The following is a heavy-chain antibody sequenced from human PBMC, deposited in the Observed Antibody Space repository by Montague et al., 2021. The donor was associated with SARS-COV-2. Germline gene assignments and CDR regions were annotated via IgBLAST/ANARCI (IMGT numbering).Heavy chain of an antibody. Sequence: SETLSLTCDVSGGSISSSSYYWGWIRQPPGKGLEWIGSIYYSGTTYYNPSLKSRVTISVDTSKNQFSLKLSSVTAADTAVYYCARHVRSLMVRGPDFDYWGQGTLVTVSS. CDR3: ARHVRSLMVRGPDFDY. D-gene: IGHD3-10*01. CDR2: IYYSGTT. CDR1: GGSISSSSYY. J-gene: IGHJ4*02. V-gene: IGHV4-39*01.